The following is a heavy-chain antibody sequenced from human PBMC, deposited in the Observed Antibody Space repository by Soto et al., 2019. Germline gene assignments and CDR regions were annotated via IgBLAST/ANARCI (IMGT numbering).Heavy chain of an antibody. Sequence: SETLSLTCTVSGGSISSYYWSWIRQPPGKGLEWIGYIYYSGSTNYNPYLKSRVTISVDTSKNQFSLKLSSVTAADTAVYYCARVPLYSSASGYFDLWGRGTLVTVSS. V-gene: IGHV4-59*01. CDR2: IYYSGST. CDR1: GGSISSYY. D-gene: IGHD6-6*01. J-gene: IGHJ2*01. CDR3: ARVPLYSSASGYFDL.